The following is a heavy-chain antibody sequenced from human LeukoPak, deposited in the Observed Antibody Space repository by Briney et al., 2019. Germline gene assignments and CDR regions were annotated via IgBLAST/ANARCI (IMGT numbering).Heavy chain of an antibody. CDR2: IIPIFGTA. CDR3: AVTKSGYSYGSPLYYFDY. D-gene: IGHD5-18*01. V-gene: IGHV1-69*05. Sequence: SSVKVSCKASGGTSSSYAISWVRQAPGQGLEWMGGIIPIFGTANYAQKFQGRVTITTDESTSTAYMELSSLRSEDTAVYYCAVTKSGYSYGSPLYYFDYWGQGTLVTVSS. J-gene: IGHJ4*02. CDR1: GGTSSSYA.